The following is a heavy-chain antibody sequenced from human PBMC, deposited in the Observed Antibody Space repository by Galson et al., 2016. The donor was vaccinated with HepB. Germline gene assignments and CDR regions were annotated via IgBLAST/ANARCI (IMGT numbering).Heavy chain of an antibody. CDR2: VSNTGTT. J-gene: IGHJ4*02. Sequence: ETLSLTCTVSGASVSSPSWWGWIRQPPGKGLEWLASVSNTGTTDYNPSLRSRVTISAATSKNHFSLRLSSVTAADTAVYYCAKTLTPTNQYFFNSWGQGTLVTVSS. CDR3: AKTLTPTNQYFFNS. CDR1: GASVSSPSW. V-gene: IGHV4-39*02. D-gene: IGHD2-15*01.